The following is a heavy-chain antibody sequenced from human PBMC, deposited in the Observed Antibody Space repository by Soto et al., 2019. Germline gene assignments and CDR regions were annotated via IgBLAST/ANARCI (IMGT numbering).Heavy chain of an antibody. V-gene: IGHV3-23*01. J-gene: IGHJ5*02. CDR3: AKGLYGDYSFSWFDP. D-gene: IGHD4-17*01. CDR1: GFTFSSYA. Sequence: PGGSLRLSCAASGFTFSSYAMSWVRQAPGKGLEWVSAISGSGGSTYYADSVKGRFTISRDNSKNTLYLQMNSLRAEDTAVYYCAKGLYGDYSFSWFDPWGQGTLVTVSS. CDR2: ISGSGGST.